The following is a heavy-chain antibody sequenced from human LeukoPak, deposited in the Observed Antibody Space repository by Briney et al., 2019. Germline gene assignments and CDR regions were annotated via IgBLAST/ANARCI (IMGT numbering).Heavy chain of an antibody. CDR3: ARTEYYYGSGSSPYDY. CDR2: ISGSGAST. D-gene: IGHD3-10*01. CDR1: GITFSDYG. V-gene: IGHV3-23*01. Sequence: GGSLRLSCAASGITFSDYGMSWVRQAPGKGLEWVSAISGSGASTNYADYVKGRFTISRDKSKNTLYLQMNSLRAEDTAVYYCARTEYYYGSGSSPYDYWGQGTLVTVSS. J-gene: IGHJ4*02.